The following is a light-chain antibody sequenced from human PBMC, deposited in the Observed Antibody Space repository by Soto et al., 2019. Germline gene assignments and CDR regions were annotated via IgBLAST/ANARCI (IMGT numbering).Light chain of an antibody. CDR3: QQYNNWPPNT. J-gene: IGKJ4*01. CDR2: GAS. V-gene: IGKV3-15*01. CDR1: QSVSSN. Sequence: EIVMTQSPATLSVSPGERATLSCRASQSVSSNLAWYQQKPGQAPRLLIYGASTRATGIPDRFSGSGSGTEFTLTISSLQSEDLAVYYCQQYNNWPPNTFGGGTKVEIK.